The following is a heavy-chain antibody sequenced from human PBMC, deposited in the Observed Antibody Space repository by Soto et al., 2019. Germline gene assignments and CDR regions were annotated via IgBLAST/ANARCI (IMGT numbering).Heavy chain of an antibody. D-gene: IGHD4-17*01. Sequence: QVQLVQSGAEVKKPGASVKVSCKASGYIFTNYDINWVRQATGQGLEYLGWINPNSGNTGYVQKFKGRVTMTRNTSINTAYMELNSLRSEDAAVYYCAGGIKYGDYSRLFDPWGQGTLFTVSS. CDR2: INPNSGNT. V-gene: IGHV1-8*01. J-gene: IGHJ5*02. CDR1: GYIFTNYD. CDR3: AGGIKYGDYSRLFDP.